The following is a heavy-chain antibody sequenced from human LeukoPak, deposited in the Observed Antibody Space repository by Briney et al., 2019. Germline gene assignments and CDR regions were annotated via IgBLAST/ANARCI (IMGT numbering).Heavy chain of an antibody. J-gene: IGHJ3*02. CDR1: GFTFSSYS. D-gene: IGHD3-22*01. CDR2: ISSSSSTI. V-gene: IGHV3-48*01. Sequence: GGSLRLSCAASGFTFSSYSMNWVRQAPGKGLEWVSYISSSSSTIYYADSVKGRFTISRDNSKNTLYLQMNSLRAEDTAVYYCAKGLYYYDSSAPDAFDIWGQGTMVTVSS. CDR3: AKGLYYYDSSAPDAFDI.